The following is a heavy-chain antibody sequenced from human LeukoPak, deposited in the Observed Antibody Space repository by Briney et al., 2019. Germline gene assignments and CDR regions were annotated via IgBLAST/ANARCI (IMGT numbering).Heavy chain of an antibody. CDR3: ATIRFTLGRVGGWSPGPFDY. CDR2: FDPEDGET. D-gene: IGHD6-19*01. J-gene: IGHJ4*02. V-gene: IGHV1-24*01. CDR1: GYTLTELS. Sequence: ASVKVSCKVSGYTLTELSMHWVRQAPGKGLGWMGGFDPEDGETIYAQKFQGRVTMTEDTSTDTAYMELSSLRSEDTAVYYCATIRFTLGRVGGWSPGPFDYWGQGTLVTVSS.